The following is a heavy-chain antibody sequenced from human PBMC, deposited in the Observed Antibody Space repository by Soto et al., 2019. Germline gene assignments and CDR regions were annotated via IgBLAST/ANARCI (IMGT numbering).Heavy chain of an antibody. J-gene: IGHJ4*02. CDR1: GYTFTSYG. CDR2: ISAYNGNT. Sequence: ASVKVSCKASGYTFTSYGISWVRQAPGQGLEWMGWISAYNGNTNYAQKLQGRVTMTTDTSTSTAYMELRSLRSDDTAVYYCARADCSSTSCYPHYDYWGQGTLVTVSS. D-gene: IGHD2-2*01. CDR3: ARADCSSTSCYPHYDY. V-gene: IGHV1-18*01.